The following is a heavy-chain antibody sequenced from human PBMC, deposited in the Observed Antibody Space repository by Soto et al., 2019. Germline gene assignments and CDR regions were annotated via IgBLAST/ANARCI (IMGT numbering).Heavy chain of an antibody. V-gene: IGHV1-18*04. CDR3: ARDWSRYYDNSGLIWFY. CDR2: ISAYNGDT. J-gene: IGHJ4*02. CDR1: GYTFRSYG. D-gene: IGHD3-22*01. Sequence: GASVKVSCKASGYTFRSYGISWVRQAPGQGVEWVGWISAYNGDTHYAPKFQDRITLTTETSTDTADMELRSLRLDDTAVYYCARDWSRYYDNSGLIWFYWGQGSLVTVSS.